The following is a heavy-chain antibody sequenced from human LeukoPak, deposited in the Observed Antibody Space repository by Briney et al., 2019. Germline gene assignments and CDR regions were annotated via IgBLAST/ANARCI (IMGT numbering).Heavy chain of an antibody. CDR3: ARGVSTTNFDY. D-gene: IGHD5/OR15-5a*01. J-gene: IGHJ4*02. CDR1: GFTVSSSY. CDR2: IYGGGSNT. V-gene: IGHV3-66*02. Sequence: GGSLTLSWAPAGFTVSSSYVSWVRQAPGGGLEWVSIIYGGGSNTYYADSVEGRFTISRDTSKKTLYLQMNTLRVEDTAVYYCARGVSTTNFDYWGQGTLVTVSS.